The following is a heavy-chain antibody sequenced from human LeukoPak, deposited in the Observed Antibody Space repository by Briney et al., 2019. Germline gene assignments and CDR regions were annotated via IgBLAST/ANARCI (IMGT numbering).Heavy chain of an antibody. CDR2: IYHSGST. Sequence: SETLSLTCAVSGYSISSGYYWGWIRPPPRKGLEWSGSIYHSGSTYYNPSLKRRVTISVDTSKNQFSMKLSSVTAADTAVYYCARQVGDYAFDIWGQGTMVTVSS. CDR3: ARQVGDYAFDI. V-gene: IGHV4-38-2*01. CDR1: GYSISSGYY. D-gene: IGHD1-26*01. J-gene: IGHJ3*02.